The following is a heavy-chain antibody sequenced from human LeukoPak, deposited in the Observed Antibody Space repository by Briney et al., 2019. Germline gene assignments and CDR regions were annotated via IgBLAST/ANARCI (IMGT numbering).Heavy chain of an antibody. Sequence: PSETLSLTCTVSGGSISSSSYYWGWIRQPPGKGLEWIGYIYYSESTNYNPSLKSRVTISVDTSKNQFSLKLSSVTAADTAVYYCARDLVGATTDWGQGTLVTVSS. V-gene: IGHV4-61*01. CDR2: IYYSEST. J-gene: IGHJ4*02. CDR3: ARDLVGATTD. CDR1: GGSISSSSYY. D-gene: IGHD1-26*01.